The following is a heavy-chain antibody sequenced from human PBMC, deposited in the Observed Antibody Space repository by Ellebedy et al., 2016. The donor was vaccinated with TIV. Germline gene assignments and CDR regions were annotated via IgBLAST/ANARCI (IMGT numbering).Heavy chain of an antibody. Sequence: PGGSLRLSCAASGFAFSEYYMTWIRQTPGRGLEWVAYIGRTSRDIDYADSVKGRFTISRDNAKNSLNLQMNSLRAEDTAVYYCARDGRGYYYGMDVWGRGTTVTVSS. D-gene: IGHD1-1*01. CDR2: IGRTSRDI. J-gene: IGHJ6*02. V-gene: IGHV3-11*06. CDR1: GFAFSEYY. CDR3: ARDGRGYYYGMDV.